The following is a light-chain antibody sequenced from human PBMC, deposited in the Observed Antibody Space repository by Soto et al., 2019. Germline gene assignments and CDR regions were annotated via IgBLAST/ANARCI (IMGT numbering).Light chain of an antibody. J-gene: IGLJ2*01. CDR3: AAWDDSLNGFVV. Sequence: QSVVTQPPSASGTPGQRVTISCSGSSSNIGRNSVNWYQQLPGTAPKLLIYNNNQRPSGVPDRFSGSKSGTSASLAISGLQCEDEADYYCAAWDDSLNGFVVFGGGTKLTV. CDR1: SSNIGRNS. CDR2: NNN. V-gene: IGLV1-44*01.